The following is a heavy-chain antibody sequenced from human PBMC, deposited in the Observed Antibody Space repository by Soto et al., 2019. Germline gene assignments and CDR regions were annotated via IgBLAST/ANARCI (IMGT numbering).Heavy chain of an antibody. J-gene: IGHJ5*02. D-gene: IGHD2-15*01. Sequence: QVQLQQWGAGLLKPSETLSLTCAVSDGSFTDSYWSWIRQPPGKGLERIGEINHAGHTNYNPSLKRRVTISVDASKTQFSLNLTSVTAADTAVYYCAKEVVAGTNWFDPWGQGTLVTVSS. CDR2: INHAGHT. CDR3: AKEVVAGTNWFDP. CDR1: DGSFTDSY. V-gene: IGHV4-34*01.